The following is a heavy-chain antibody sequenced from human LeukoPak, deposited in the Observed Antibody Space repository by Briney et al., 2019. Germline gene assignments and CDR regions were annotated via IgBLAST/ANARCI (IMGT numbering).Heavy chain of an antibody. CDR2: IYYSGST. CDR1: GGSISSYN. J-gene: IGHJ4*02. CDR3: AREGADTQIDY. Sequence: KPSETLSLTCTVSGGSISSYNWSWIRQPPGKGLEWIGYIYYSGSTNYNPSLKSRVTISVDTSKNQFSLKLSSVTAADTAVYYCAREGADTQIDYWGRGTLVTVSS. V-gene: IGHV4-59*01.